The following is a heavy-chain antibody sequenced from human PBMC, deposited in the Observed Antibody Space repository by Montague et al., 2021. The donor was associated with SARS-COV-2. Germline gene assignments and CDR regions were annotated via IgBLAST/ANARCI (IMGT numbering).Heavy chain of an antibody. Sequence: SETLSLTCTVSGGSISGYYWSWIRQPPGKGLEWIGYIYHSGNTKYNPSLKSRVSISADTSKNQFSLRLSSVTAADTAVYYCAREYRIELWQTNWYFGLWGRGTLVTASS. CDR1: GGSISGYY. CDR2: IYHSGNT. J-gene: IGHJ2*01. D-gene: IGHD5-18*01. CDR3: AREYRIELWQTNWYFGL. V-gene: IGHV4-59*01.